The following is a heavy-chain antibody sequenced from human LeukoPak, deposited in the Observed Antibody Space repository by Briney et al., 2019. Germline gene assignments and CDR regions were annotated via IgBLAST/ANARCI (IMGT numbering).Heavy chain of an antibody. CDR2: ISGNGIKT. J-gene: IGHJ4*02. V-gene: IGHV3-23*01. Sequence: GGSLRLSCAASGFTFDTYAMSWVRQAPGEGLEWVSGISGNGIKTYYGDSVKGRFAIFRDNSKNTLWLQMNTLRAEDTAVYFCAKRDYSDISGYSPLFANWGQGTLVTVSS. CDR1: GFTFDTYA. CDR3: AKRDYSDISGYSPLFAN. D-gene: IGHD3-22*01.